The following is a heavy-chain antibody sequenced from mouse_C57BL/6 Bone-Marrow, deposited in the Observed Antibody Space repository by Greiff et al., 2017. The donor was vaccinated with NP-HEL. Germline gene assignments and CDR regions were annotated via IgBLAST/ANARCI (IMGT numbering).Heavy chain of an antibody. V-gene: IGHV1-49*01. CDR1: YFAFMASA. D-gene: IGHD1-1*02. J-gene: IGHJ2*01. CDR2: FTIYSGAT. CDR3: ARSEVGGAFDD. Sequence: LQQSGAELVKPGSSVKLSCKASYFAFMASAMPWVKQRPGHGLEWIGSFTIYSGATEYNENFKGKATLTVNTSSSTAYMQLSSLTSEDSAVYYCARSEVGGAFDDWGKGTTVTVSS.